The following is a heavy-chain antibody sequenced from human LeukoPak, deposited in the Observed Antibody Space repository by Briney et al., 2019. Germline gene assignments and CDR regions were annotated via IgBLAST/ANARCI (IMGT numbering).Heavy chain of an antibody. CDR1: GGTFSRYT. CDR3: ARVVRYNWNYVQNWFDP. V-gene: IGHV1-69*01. J-gene: IGHJ5*02. Sequence: SVKVSCKASGGTFSRYTLNWVRQAPGQGLEWMGGISPLFGSAKYAQKFQGRVTITADESTSTAYMELRSLRSEDTAVYYCARVVRYNWNYVQNWFDPWGQGTLATVSS. CDR2: ISPLFGSA. D-gene: IGHD1-7*01.